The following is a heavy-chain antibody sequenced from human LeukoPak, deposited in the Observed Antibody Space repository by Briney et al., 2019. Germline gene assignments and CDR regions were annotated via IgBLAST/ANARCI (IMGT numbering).Heavy chain of an antibody. J-gene: IGHJ4*02. CDR2: INSDGSST. V-gene: IGHV3-74*01. D-gene: IGHD3-3*01. CDR3: ARVYDFWSGYPPY. CDR1: GFTFSGYW. Sequence: GGSLRLSCAASGFTFSGYWMHWVRQAPGKGLVWVSRINSDGSSTSYADSVKGRFTISRDNAKNTLYLQMNSLRAEDTAVYYCARVYDFWSGYPPYWGQGTLVTVSS.